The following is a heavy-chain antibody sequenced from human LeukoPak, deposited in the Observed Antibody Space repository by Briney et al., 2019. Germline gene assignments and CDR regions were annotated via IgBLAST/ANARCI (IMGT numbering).Heavy chain of an antibody. CDR2: IYYSGST. D-gene: IGHD1-1*01. V-gene: IGHV4-39*01. Sequence: SETLSLTCTVSSGSISSSNYYWGWIRQPPGKGLEWIGSIYYSGSTYYNPSLKSRVTISVDTSKSQFSLKLSSVTAADTAVYYCARHGREIDPWGQGTLVTVSS. J-gene: IGHJ5*02. CDR3: ARHGREIDP. CDR1: SGSISSSNYY.